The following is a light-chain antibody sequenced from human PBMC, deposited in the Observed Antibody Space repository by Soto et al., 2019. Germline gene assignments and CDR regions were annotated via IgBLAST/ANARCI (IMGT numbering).Light chain of an antibody. CDR3: QQSYSTPWT. Sequence: DIQMTQSPSSLSASVGDRVTITCRASQSISRYLNWYQEKPGKGPKLLIYSASDLQGGVPSRFTGSGFGTDFTLTISSLEPEDFATYYCQQSYSTPWTLGQGTKVDIK. J-gene: IGKJ1*01. V-gene: IGKV1-39*01. CDR1: QSISRY. CDR2: SAS.